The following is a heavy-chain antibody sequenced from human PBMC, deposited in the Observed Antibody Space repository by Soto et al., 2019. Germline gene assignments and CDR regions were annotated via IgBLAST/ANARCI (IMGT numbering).Heavy chain of an antibody. D-gene: IGHD4-17*01. CDR2: IYYSGST. Sequence: SETLSLTCTVSGGSISSSTYYWGWIRQSPGKGLELIGTIYYSGSTYYNPSLKSRVTISVDSPRNQFSLKLSSVTAADTAVYYCASVVTTVATYYFAYWGQGTLVTVSS. J-gene: IGHJ4*02. V-gene: IGHV4-39*01. CDR3: ASVVTTVATYYFAY. CDR1: GGSISSSTYY.